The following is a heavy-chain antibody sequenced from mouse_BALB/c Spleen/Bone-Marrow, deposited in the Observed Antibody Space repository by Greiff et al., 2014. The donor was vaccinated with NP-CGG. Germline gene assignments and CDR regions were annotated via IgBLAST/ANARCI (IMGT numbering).Heavy chain of an antibody. J-gene: IGHJ2*01. CDR2: IRNKANGYTT. Sequence: EVKLVESGGGLVQPGGSLRLSCATSGFTFTDYFMTWVRQPPGKALEWLGFIRNKANGYTTEYSASVKGQFTISRNNSQSILYLQMNTLRAEDSATYYCARGYYDDYWGQGTTLTVSS. D-gene: IGHD2-4*01. CDR3: ARGYYDDY. CDR1: GFTFTDYF. V-gene: IGHV7-3*02.